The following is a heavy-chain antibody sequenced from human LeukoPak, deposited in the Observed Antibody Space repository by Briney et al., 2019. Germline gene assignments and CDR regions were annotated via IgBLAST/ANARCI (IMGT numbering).Heavy chain of an antibody. J-gene: IGHJ4*02. Sequence: ASVKVSCKASGYTFTSYYMHWVRQAPGQGLEWMGGIIPIFGTANYAQKFQGRVTITADESTSTAYMELSSLRSEDTAVYYCASDYDILTGYYLCRYWGQGTLVTVSS. V-gene: IGHV1-69*13. CDR2: IIPIFGTA. D-gene: IGHD3-9*01. CDR1: GYTFTSYY. CDR3: ASDYDILTGYYLCRY.